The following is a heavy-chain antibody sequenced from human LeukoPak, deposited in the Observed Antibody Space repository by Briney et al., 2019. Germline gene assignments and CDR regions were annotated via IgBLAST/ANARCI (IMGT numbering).Heavy chain of an antibody. CDR1: GFTVSGTH. CDR2: MYTGGST. Sequence: GGSLRLSCAASGFTVSGTHMSWVRQAPGKGLDWVSAMYTGGSTYYADSVTGRFTVSRDTSRNTLFLHMDSIRAEDTAVYYCAKDEVTSGGGLASWGQGPLVIVSS. J-gene: IGHJ5*01. D-gene: IGHD2-21*02. CDR3: AKDEVTSGGGLAS. V-gene: IGHV3-53*01.